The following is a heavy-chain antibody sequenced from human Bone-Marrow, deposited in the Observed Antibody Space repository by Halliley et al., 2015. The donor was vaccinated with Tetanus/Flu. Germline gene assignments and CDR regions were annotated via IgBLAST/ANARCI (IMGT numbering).Heavy chain of an antibody. CDR2: LSPRGGTA. D-gene: IGHD4-17*01. V-gene: IGHV1-46*01. Sequence: LSPRGGTASYAQKFQGRVPMTRDTSTSTVYMELSRLRSEDTAVYYCARAYGYGDYQTTFDYWGQGTLVTVSS. CDR3: ARAYGYGDYQTTFDY. J-gene: IGHJ4*02.